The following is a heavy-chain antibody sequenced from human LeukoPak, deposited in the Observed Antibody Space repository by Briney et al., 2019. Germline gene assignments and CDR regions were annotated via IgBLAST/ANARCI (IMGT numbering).Heavy chain of an antibody. J-gene: IGHJ3*02. Sequence: SETLSLTCTVSGGSISSGGYYWNWIRQHPGKGLEWIGYIYYSGNTYYNASLKSRITISLDTSKNEFSLKLTSVTAADTAVYYCARYGPASRLDAFEIWGQGTTVTVSS. V-gene: IGHV4-31*03. CDR1: GGSISSGGYY. CDR2: IYYSGNT. CDR3: ARYGPASRLDAFEI. D-gene: IGHD3-10*01.